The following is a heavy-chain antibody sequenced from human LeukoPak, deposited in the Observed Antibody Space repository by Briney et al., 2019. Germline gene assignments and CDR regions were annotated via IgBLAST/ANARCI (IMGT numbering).Heavy chain of an antibody. CDR3: ASRYCSGGSCLVY. V-gene: IGHV3-21*01. D-gene: IGHD2-15*01. CDR1: GVTFSSYS. J-gene: IGHJ4*02. Sequence: GGSLRLSCAASGVTFSSYSMNWVRQAPGKGLDWVSSISSSSSYIYYADSEKGRFTISRDNAKNSLYLQMNSLRAEDTAVYYCASRYCSGGSCLVYWGQGTLVTVSS. CDR2: ISSSSSYI.